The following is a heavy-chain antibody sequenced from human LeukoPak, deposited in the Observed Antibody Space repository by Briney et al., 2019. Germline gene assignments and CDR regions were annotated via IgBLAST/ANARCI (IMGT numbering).Heavy chain of an antibody. CDR2: IDWDDDK. D-gene: IGHD3-9*01. V-gene: IGHV2-70*11. CDR3: ARTPGGYHDILTGYNYYYYMDV. Sequence: SGPALVKPTQTLTLTCTFSGFSLSTSGMCVRWIRQPPGKALEWLARIDWDDDKYYSTSLKTRLTISKDTSKNQVVLTMTNMDPVDTATYYCARTPGGYHDILTGYNYYYYMDVWGKGTTVTVSS. J-gene: IGHJ6*03. CDR1: GFSLSTSGMC.